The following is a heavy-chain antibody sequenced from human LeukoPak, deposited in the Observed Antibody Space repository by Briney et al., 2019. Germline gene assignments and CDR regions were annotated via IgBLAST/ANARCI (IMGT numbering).Heavy chain of an antibody. Sequence: TSETLSLTCAVSGYSISSGYYWGWIRQPPGKGLEWIGSIYHSGSTYYNPSLKSRATISVDTAKNQFSLKLSSVTAADTAVYYCARPIQTYYDFWSGRGAHDWFDPWGQGTLVTVSS. D-gene: IGHD3-3*01. CDR3: ARPIQTYYDFWSGRGAHDWFDP. CDR1: GYSISSGYY. V-gene: IGHV4-38-2*01. J-gene: IGHJ5*02. CDR2: IYHSGST.